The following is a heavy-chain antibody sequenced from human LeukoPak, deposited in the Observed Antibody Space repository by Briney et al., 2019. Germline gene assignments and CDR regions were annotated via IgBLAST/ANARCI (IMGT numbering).Heavy chain of an antibody. CDR3: VRGGTYCDSTCKGADY. CDR2: ISSSSSTI. J-gene: IGHJ4*02. V-gene: IGHV3-48*01. Sequence: QPGGSLRLSCAASGFTFSSYSMNWVRQAPGKGLEWVSYISSSSSTIYYADSVKGRFTISRDNAKNSLYLQMNSLRAEDTAVYYCVRGGTYCDSTCKGADYWGQGTLVAVSS. D-gene: IGHD2/OR15-2a*01. CDR1: GFTFSSYS.